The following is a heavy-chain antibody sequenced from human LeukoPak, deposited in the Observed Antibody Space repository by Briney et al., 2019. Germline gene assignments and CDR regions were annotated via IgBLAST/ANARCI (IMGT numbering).Heavy chain of an antibody. J-gene: IGHJ5*02. D-gene: IGHD5-24*01. V-gene: IGHV5-51*01. CDR2: IYPGDSDT. CDR1: GYSFTSCL. Sequence: GESLKISCKGSGYSFTSCLVGWVRQMPVKGLEWMGIIYPGDSDTRYSPSFQGQVTISADKSISTAYLQWSSLKASDTAMYYCARRGWLNWFDPWGQGTLVTVSS. CDR3: ARRGWLNWFDP.